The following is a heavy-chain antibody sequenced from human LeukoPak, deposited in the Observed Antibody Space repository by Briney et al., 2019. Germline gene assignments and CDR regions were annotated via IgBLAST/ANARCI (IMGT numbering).Heavy chain of an antibody. CDR2: ISGRSSTI. CDR1: AFTFSDYS. CDR3: ARDVGLSGYDLNDY. V-gene: IGHV3-48*04. J-gene: IGHJ4*02. D-gene: IGHD5-12*01. Sequence: GGSLRLSCAASAFTFSDYSMNWVRQAPGKGLEWISYISGRSSTIYYADSVRGRFTISRDNAKNSLYLQMNSLRVEDTAVYYCARDVGLSGYDLNDYWGQGTLVTVSS.